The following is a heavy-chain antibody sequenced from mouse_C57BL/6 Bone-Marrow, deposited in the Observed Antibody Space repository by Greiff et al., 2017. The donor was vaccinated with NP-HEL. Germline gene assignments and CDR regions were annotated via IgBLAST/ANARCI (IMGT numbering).Heavy chain of an antibody. Sequence: VHLQQSGPELVKPGASVKLSCKASGYTFTSYDINWVKKRPGQGLEWIGWIFPRDGSTKYNEKFKGKATLTVDTSSSTAYMELHSLTSEDSAVYFCARYYYGSMDYWGQGTSVTVSS. CDR1: GYTFTSYD. CDR3: ARYYYGSMDY. CDR2: IFPRDGST. V-gene: IGHV1-85*01. J-gene: IGHJ4*01. D-gene: IGHD1-1*01.